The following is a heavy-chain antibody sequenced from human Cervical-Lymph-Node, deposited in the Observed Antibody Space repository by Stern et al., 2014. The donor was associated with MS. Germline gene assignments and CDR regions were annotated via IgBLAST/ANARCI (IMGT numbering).Heavy chain of an antibody. CDR3: ASRGTPFDVTSINEY. J-gene: IGHJ4*02. Sequence: VQLGESGGGVVQPGRSLRLSCAASGFTFSSFAMHWVRQAPGKGLEWVAVISHNGATTYYADSVKGRFTISRDNSKDTVFLQMNSLRPEDTAVYYCASRGTPFDVTSINEYWGQGTLVTVSS. D-gene: IGHD1-1*01. V-gene: IGHV3-30-3*01. CDR1: GFTFSSFA. CDR2: ISHNGATT.